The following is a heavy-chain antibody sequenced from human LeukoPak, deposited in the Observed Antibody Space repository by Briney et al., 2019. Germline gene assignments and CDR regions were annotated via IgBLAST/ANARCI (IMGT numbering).Heavy chain of an antibody. J-gene: IGHJ4*02. CDR1: GYTFTSYG. D-gene: IGHD3-22*01. V-gene: IGHV1-18*01. Sequence: ASVTVSCKASGYTFTSYGISWVRQAPGQGLEWMGWISAYNGNTNYAQKLQGRVTMTTDTSTSTAYMELRSLRSDDTAVYYCARPAELYYDSSGYYDYWGQGTLVTVSS. CDR3: ARPAELYYDSSGYYDY. CDR2: ISAYNGNT.